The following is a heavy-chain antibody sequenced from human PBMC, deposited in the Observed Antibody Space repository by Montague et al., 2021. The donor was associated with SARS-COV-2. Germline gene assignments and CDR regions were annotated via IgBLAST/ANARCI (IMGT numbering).Heavy chain of an antibody. CDR2: IYYSGST. CDR1: GGSISSSSYY. J-gene: IGHJ6*02. CDR3: ARVGRQQLVRLSGMDV. D-gene: IGHD6-13*01. Sequence: SETLSLTCTVSGGSISSSSYYWGWLRQPPGRGLEWVGSIYYSGSTXYNPSLKSRVTISVDTSKNQFPLKLSSVTAADTAVYYCARVGRQQLVRLSGMDVWGQGTTVTVSS. V-gene: IGHV4-39*06.